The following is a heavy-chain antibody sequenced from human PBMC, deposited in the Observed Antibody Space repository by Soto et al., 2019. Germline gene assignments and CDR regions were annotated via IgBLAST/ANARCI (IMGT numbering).Heavy chain of an antibody. Sequence: SETLSLTCAVSGDSIANNRWWSWVRQPPGKGLEWIGEIYHRGSPRYNPSLKSRVAISIDKSKNQISLQLNSVTAADTAVYYCARGGLIAIAAAGTPGNWFVPWRQGALVTVSS. CDR2: IYHRGSP. CDR3: ARGGLIAIAAAGTPGNWFVP. D-gene: IGHD6-13*01. J-gene: IGHJ5*02. CDR1: GDSIANNRW. V-gene: IGHV4-4*02.